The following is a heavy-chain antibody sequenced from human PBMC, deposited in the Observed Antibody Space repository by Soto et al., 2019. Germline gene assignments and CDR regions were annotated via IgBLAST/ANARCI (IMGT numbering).Heavy chain of an antibody. V-gene: IGHV1-69*12. CDR1: GGTFSSYA. J-gene: IGHJ3*02. CDR3: ARDTRGGYYDSSGFAFDI. Sequence: QVQLVQSGAEVKKPGSSVKVSCKASGGTFSSYAISWVRQAPGQGLEWMGGIIPIFGTANYAQKFQGRVTITADESTSTADMELSSLRSEDTAVYYCARDTRGGYYDSSGFAFDIWGQGTMVTVSS. D-gene: IGHD3-22*01. CDR2: IIPIFGTA.